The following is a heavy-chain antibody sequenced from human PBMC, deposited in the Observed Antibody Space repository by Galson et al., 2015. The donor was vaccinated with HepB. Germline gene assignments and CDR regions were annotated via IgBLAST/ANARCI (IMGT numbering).Heavy chain of an antibody. CDR3: ARLDIEIGFYCGGDCLPYYFDY. Sequence: SVKVSCKASGYTFTSYGISWVRQAPGQGLEWMGWISAYNGNTNYAQKLQGRVTMTTDTSTSTAYMELRSLRSDDTAVYYCARLDIEIGFYCGGDCLPYYFDYWGQGTLVTVSS. V-gene: IGHV1-18*01. J-gene: IGHJ4*02. D-gene: IGHD2-21*01. CDR2: ISAYNGNT. CDR1: GYTFTSYG.